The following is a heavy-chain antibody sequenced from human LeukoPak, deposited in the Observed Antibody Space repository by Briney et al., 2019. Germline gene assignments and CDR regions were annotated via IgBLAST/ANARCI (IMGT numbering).Heavy chain of an antibody. Sequence: SETLSLTCTVSGGSISSYYWSWIRQPAGKGLEWIGRIYTSGSTNYNPSLKSRVTMSVDTSKNQFSLKLSSVTAADTAVYYCARRSTMIVVVITSDYYYYYYMDVWGKGTTVTISS. CDR3: ARRSTMIVVVITSDYYYYYYMDV. CDR1: GGSISSYY. J-gene: IGHJ6*03. V-gene: IGHV4-4*07. D-gene: IGHD3-22*01. CDR2: IYTSGST.